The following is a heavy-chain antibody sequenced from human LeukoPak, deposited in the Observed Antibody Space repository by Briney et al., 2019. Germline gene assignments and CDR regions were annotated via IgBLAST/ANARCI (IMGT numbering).Heavy chain of an antibody. J-gene: IGHJ4*02. Sequence: PGGSLRLSRAASGFTFSSYAMHWVRQAPGKGLEWVAVISYDGSNKYYADSVKGRFTISRDNSKNTLYLQMNSLRAEDTAVYYCASSNVVAAIPFDYWGQGTLVTVSS. CDR3: ASSNVVAAIPFDY. V-gene: IGHV3-30-3*01. CDR2: ISYDGSNK. D-gene: IGHD2-15*01. CDR1: GFTFSSYA.